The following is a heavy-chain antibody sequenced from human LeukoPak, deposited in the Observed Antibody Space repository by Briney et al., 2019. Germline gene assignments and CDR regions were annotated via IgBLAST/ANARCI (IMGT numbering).Heavy chain of an antibody. Sequence: GASVKVSCKASGYTFSGYYMHWVRQAPGRGLEWMGWIDPNSGGTNYAQKFQGRVTMTRDTSISTAYMELIRLRSADTAVYYCARVGRAFTARSSFFDYWGQGTLVTVSS. CDR2: IDPNSGGT. CDR3: ARVGRAFTARSSFFDY. V-gene: IGHV1-2*02. J-gene: IGHJ4*02. CDR1: GYTFSGYY. D-gene: IGHD6-6*01.